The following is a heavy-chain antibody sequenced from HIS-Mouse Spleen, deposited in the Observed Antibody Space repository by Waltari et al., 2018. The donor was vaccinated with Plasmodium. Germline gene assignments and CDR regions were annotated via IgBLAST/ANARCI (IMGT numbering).Heavy chain of an antibody. Sequence: QVTLRESGPALVKPTQTLTLTCTFSGFSLSTSGMCVSWIRQPPGKALEWLARIDWDDDKYYSTFLKTRLTISKDTSKNQVVLTMTNMDPVDTATYYCARHKKRGQLVRGYFDYWGQGTLVTVSS. CDR2: IDWDDDK. V-gene: IGHV2-70*15. D-gene: IGHD6-6*01. J-gene: IGHJ4*02. CDR1: GFSLSTSGMC. CDR3: ARHKKRGQLVRGYFDY.